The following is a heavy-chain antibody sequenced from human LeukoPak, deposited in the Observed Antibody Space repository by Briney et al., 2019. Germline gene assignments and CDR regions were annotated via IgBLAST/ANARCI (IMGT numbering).Heavy chain of an antibody. CDR3: STGGYFFDY. CDR1: GFTFSNAW. V-gene: IGHV3-15*01. CDR2: IKSKPDGGTT. Sequence: GGSLRLSCVASGFTFSNAWLNWVRQAPGKGLEGVGRIKSKPDGGTTDYAAHVKGRVTISRDDSKNTVYLQMNSLKTEEDTAVYYCSTGGYFFDYWGQGTLVTVSS. J-gene: IGHJ4*02.